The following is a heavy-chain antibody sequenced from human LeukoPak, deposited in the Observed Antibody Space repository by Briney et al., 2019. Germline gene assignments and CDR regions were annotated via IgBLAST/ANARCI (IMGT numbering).Heavy chain of an antibody. J-gene: IGHJ4*02. CDR1: GFTVSSNY. CDR2: IYSGGST. V-gene: IGHV3-53*01. Sequence: GGSLRLSCAASGFTVSSNYMGWVRQAPGKGLEWVSVIYSGGSTYYADSVKGRFTISRDNSKNTLYLQMNSLRAEDTAVYYCARGGPIDDYGDLIFDYWGQGTLVTVSS. CDR3: ARGGPIDDYGDLIFDY. D-gene: IGHD4-17*01.